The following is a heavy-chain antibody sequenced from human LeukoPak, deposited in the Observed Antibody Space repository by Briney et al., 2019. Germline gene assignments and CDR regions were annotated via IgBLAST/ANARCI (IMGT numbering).Heavy chain of an antibody. Sequence: GGSLRLSCADSGFTFSSYAMSWVRQAPGKGLEWVSAISGSGGSTYYADSVKGRFTISRDNSKNTLYLQMNSLRAEDTAVYYCAKDVTYYYDSSGPFDYWGQGTLVTVSS. CDR2: ISGSGGST. J-gene: IGHJ4*02. D-gene: IGHD3-22*01. CDR1: GFTFSSYA. V-gene: IGHV3-23*01. CDR3: AKDVTYYYDSSGPFDY.